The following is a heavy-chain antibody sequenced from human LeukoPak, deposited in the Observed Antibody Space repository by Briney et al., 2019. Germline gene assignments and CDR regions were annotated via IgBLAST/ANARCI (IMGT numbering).Heavy chain of an antibody. CDR3: ARGKAVADQFDY. CDR2: IIPIFGTA. J-gene: IGHJ4*02. CDR1: GGTFSSYA. V-gene: IGHV1-69*13. Sequence: SVKVSCKASGGTFSSYAISWVRQAPGQGLEWMGGIIPIFGTANYAQKFQGRVTVTADESTSTAYMELSSLRSEDTAVYYCARGKAVADQFDYWGQGTLVTVSS. D-gene: IGHD6-19*01.